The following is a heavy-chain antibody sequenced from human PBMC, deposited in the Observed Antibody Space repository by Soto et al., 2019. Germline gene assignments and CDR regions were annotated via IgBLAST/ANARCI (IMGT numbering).Heavy chain of an antibody. J-gene: IGHJ4*02. CDR2: IFGGGST. V-gene: IGHV3-53*02. D-gene: IGHD6-13*01. Sequence: EVQLVATGGGLIQPGGSLRLSCAASGFIVSSNYMNWVRQAPGKGLEWLSCIFGGGSTYYADSVEGRFTISRDNSKNTVYLQISSLRSDDTAIYYCATAGQELQLASDDWGQRTLVTVSS. CDR3: ATAGQELQLASDD. CDR1: GFIVSSNY.